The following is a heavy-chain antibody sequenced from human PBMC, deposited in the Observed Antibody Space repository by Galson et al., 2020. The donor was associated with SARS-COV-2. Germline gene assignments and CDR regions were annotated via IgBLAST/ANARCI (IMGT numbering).Heavy chain of an antibody. V-gene: IGHV3-7*01. CDR1: GFTFSSYW. Sequence: GGSLRLYCAASGFTFSSYWMSWVRQAPGKGLEWVANIKQDGSEKYYVDSVRGRFTIARDNAKNSLYLQMNSLRAEDTAVYYCARGGGIYYYYYGMDVWGQGTTVTVSS. CDR3: ARGGGIYYYYYGMDV. D-gene: IGHD2-15*01. J-gene: IGHJ6*02. CDR2: IKQDGSEK.